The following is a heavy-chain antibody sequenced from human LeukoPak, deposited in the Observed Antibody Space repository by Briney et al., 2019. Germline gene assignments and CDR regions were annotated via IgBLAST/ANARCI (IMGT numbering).Heavy chain of an antibody. J-gene: IGHJ3*02. CDR3: ARDTGYYDSLWAFDI. CDR2: INPNSGGT. Sequence: ASVKVSCKASGYTFTGYYMHWVRQAPGQGLEWMGWINPNSGGTNYAQKFQGRVTMTRDTSISTAYMELSRLRSDDTAVYYCARDTGYYDSLWAFDIWGQGTMVTVSS. D-gene: IGHD3-22*01. V-gene: IGHV1-2*02. CDR1: GYTFTGYY.